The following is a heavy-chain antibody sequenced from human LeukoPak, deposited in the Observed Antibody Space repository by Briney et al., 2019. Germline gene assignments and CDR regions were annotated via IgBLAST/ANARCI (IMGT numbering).Heavy chain of an antibody. D-gene: IGHD3-16*01. Sequence: ASVKVSCKTSGHTFTDYYLHWVRQAPGQGLEWMGWINPKSGGTNYAQKFQGRVTMTSDTSISTAYMDLFRLRSDDTAVYYCAGGIGRYSSSYFDYWGQGTLVTVSS. CDR3: AGGIGRYSSSYFDY. V-gene: IGHV1-2*02. CDR2: INPKSGGT. CDR1: GHTFTDYY. J-gene: IGHJ4*02.